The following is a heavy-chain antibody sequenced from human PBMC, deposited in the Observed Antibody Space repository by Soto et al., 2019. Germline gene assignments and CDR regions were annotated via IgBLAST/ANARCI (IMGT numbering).Heavy chain of an antibody. CDR2: ISYDGSNK. Sequence: GGSLRLSCAASGFTFSSYAMHWVRQAPGKGLEWVAVISYDGSNKYYADSVKGRFTISRDNSKNTLYLQMNGLRAEDTAVYYCARGNGGTHYYYGMDVWGQGTTVTVSS. J-gene: IGHJ6*02. CDR3: ARGNGGTHYYYGMDV. V-gene: IGHV3-30-3*01. D-gene: IGHD2-8*01. CDR1: GFTFSSYA.